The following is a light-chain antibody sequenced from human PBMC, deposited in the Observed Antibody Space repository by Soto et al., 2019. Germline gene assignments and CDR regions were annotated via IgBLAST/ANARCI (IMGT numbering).Light chain of an antibody. CDR2: QDS. CDR1: KWGDKY. Sequence: SSELTQPPSVSVSPGQKASITCSGDKWGDKYACWYQQKPGQSPVLVIYQDSKRPSGIPERFSGSNSGNTATLTISGTQAMDEADYYGQAWDSSTYVVFGGGTKLTVL. J-gene: IGLJ2*01. V-gene: IGLV3-1*01. CDR3: QAWDSSTYVV.